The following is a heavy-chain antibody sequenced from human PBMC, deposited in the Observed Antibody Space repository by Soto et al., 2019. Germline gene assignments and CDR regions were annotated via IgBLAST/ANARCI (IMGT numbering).Heavy chain of an antibody. D-gene: IGHD5-12*01. CDR2: IYYTGST. Sequence: QLQLQESGPGLVKPSETLALTCTVSGGSISSSSYYWGWIRQPPGKGLAWIGSIYYTGSTDYNPSLKSRVTIAVDTSKNQFSLKLNSVTAADTAVYYCARQTRDGYPYCFDYWGQGTLVIVSS. CDR1: GGSISSSSYY. J-gene: IGHJ4*02. CDR3: ARQTRDGYPYCFDY. V-gene: IGHV4-39*01.